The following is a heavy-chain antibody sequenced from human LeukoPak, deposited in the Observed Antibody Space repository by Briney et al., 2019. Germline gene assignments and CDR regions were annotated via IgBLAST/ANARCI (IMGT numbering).Heavy chain of an antibody. Sequence: SETLSLTCAVYGGSFSGYYWSWMRQPAGKGLEWIGRIHTSGSTNYNASLKSRVTMSVDTSKNQFSLKLTSVTAADTAVYYCARDGGYTSHDYWGQGTLVTVSS. J-gene: IGHJ4*02. CDR1: GGSFSGYY. V-gene: IGHV4-4*07. D-gene: IGHD6-19*01. CDR2: IHTSGST. CDR3: ARDGGYTSHDY.